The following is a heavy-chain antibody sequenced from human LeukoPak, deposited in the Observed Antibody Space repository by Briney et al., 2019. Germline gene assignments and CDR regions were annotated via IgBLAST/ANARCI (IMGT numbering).Heavy chain of an antibody. Sequence: SQTLSLTCTVSGGSISSSSYYWGWIRQPPGKGLEWIGSIYYSGSTYYNPSLKSRVTISVDTAKNQFSLKLSSVTAADTAVYYCARVGVVVIYFDYWGQGTLVTVSS. CDR2: IYYSGST. V-gene: IGHV4-39*07. CDR1: GGSISSSSYY. J-gene: IGHJ4*02. CDR3: ARVGVVVIYFDY. D-gene: IGHD3-22*01.